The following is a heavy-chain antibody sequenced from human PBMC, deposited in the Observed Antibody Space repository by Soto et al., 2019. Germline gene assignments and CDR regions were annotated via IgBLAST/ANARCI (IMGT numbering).Heavy chain of an antibody. CDR3: AKGVLAIWFGYLSPPPGLDY. CDR1: GFTFSSYA. D-gene: IGHD3-10*01. V-gene: IGHV3-23*01. J-gene: IGHJ4*02. Sequence: EVQLLESGGGLVQPGGSLRLSCAASGFTFSSYAMSWVRQAPGKGLEWVSGISASGGSTYYADSVKGRFTISRDNSRNTLYLQMNSLRAEDTAVYYCAKGVLAIWFGYLSPPPGLDYWGQGTLVTVSS. CDR2: ISASGGST.